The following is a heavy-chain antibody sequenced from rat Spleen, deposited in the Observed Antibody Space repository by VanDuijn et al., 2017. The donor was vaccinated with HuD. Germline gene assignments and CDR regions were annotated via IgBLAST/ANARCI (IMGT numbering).Heavy chain of an antibody. J-gene: IGHJ4*01. CDR3: ARPHSSLYVMDA. CDR1: GFTFNDYY. Sequence: EVQLVESDGGLVQPGRSLKLSCEASGFTFNDYYMAWVRQAPKKGLEWVASISYEGSSTYYGDSVKGRFTISRDNAKSTLYLQMNSLRSEDTATYYCARPHSSLYVMDAWGQGASVTVSS. D-gene: IGHD1-2*01. V-gene: IGHV5-22*01. CDR2: ISYEGSST.